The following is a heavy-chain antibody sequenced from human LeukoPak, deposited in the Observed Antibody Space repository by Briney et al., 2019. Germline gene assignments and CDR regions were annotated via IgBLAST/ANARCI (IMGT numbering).Heavy chain of an antibody. V-gene: IGHV1-69*13. Sequence: SVTVPCKASGGTFSSYAISWVRQAPGQGLEWMGGIIPIFGTANYAQKFQGRVTITADESTSTAYMELSSLRSEDTAVYYCATTNGHDSSGYYFNWGQGTLVTVSS. CDR3: ATTNGHDSSGYYFN. CDR1: GGTFSSYA. CDR2: IIPIFGTA. J-gene: IGHJ4*02. D-gene: IGHD3-22*01.